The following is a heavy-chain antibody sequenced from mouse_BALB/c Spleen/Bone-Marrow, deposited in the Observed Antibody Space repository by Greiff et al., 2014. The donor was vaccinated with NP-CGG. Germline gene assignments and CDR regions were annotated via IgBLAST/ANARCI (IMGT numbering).Heavy chain of an antibody. J-gene: IGHJ4*01. V-gene: IGHV1S41*01. Sequence: DLVKPGASVKLSCKASGYTFTNYWINWIKQRPGQGLEWIGRIAPGSGSTYYNEMFKGKATLTVDTSSSTAYIQLSSLSSEDSAVYFCARGIYYGNYVYAMDYWGQGTPVTVSS. D-gene: IGHD2-1*01. CDR1: GYTFTNYW. CDR3: ARGIYYGNYVYAMDY. CDR2: IAPGSGST.